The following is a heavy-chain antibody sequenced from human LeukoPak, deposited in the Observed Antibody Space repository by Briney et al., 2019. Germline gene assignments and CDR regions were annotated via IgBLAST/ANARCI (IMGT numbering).Heavy chain of an antibody. J-gene: IGHJ4*02. CDR2: INPNSGGT. CDR1: GYTFTGYY. D-gene: IGHD6-19*01. Sequence: ASVKVSCKASGYTFTGYYIHWVRQAPGQGLEWMGWINPNSGGTNCAQKFQGRVTMTRDTSISTAYMELSRLRSDDTAVYYCARTDIAVAGEPFDYWGQGTLVTVSS. V-gene: IGHV1-2*02. CDR3: ARTDIAVAGEPFDY.